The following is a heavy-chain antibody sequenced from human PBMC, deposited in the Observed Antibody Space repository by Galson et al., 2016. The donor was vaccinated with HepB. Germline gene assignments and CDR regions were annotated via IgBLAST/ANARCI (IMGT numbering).Heavy chain of an antibody. Sequence: LSLTCSVSDGSISSGADYWSWIRHHPVKGLEWIGYIYYSGRTSYNPSLKSRITMSVDRSKDQFSLRLTSVTVADAAVYYCARGRGTYGSSTGVDFWGQGLLVSVSS. CDR2: IYYSGRT. D-gene: IGHD6-19*01. V-gene: IGHV4-31*03. CDR3: ARGRGTYGSSTGVDF. J-gene: IGHJ4*02. CDR1: DGSISSGADY.